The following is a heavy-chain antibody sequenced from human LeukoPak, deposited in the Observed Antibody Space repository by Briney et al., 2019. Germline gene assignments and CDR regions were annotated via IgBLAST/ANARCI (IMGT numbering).Heavy chain of an antibody. Sequence: GGSLRLSCAASGFTFSSYWMNWARQAPGKGLEWVSAISGSGGSTYYADSVKGRFTISRDNSKNTLYLQMNSLRAEDTAVYYCAKGYCSSTSCYDRSFDPWGQGTLVTVSS. CDR3: AKGYCSSTSCYDRSFDP. J-gene: IGHJ5*02. CDR2: ISGSGGST. CDR1: GFTFSSYW. D-gene: IGHD2-2*01. V-gene: IGHV3-23*01.